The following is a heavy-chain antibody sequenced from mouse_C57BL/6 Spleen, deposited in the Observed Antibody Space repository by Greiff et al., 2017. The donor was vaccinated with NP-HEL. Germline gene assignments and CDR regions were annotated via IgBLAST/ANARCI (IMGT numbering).Heavy chain of an antibody. CDR3: ARSSSGFFFAY. J-gene: IGHJ3*01. V-gene: IGHV1-80*01. D-gene: IGHD3-2*02. CDR1: GYAFSSYW. CDR2: IYPGDGDT. Sequence: LVESGAELVKPGASVKISCKASGYAFSSYWMNWVKQRPGKGLEWIGQIYPGDGDTNYNGKFKGKATLTADKSSSTAYMQLSSLTSEDSAVYFCARSSSGFFFAYWGQGTLVTVSA.